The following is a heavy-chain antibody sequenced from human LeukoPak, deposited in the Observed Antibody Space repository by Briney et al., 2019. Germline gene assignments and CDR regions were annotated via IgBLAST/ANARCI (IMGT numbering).Heavy chain of an antibody. V-gene: IGHV1-18*01. CDR3: ARDTGEGVGDYARVFDN. Sequence: GASVKLFCNASGYIFTCYGNRWVRQAPGQALEWMGWISTDKGHKHFAQKFQGGNTMTTDTSTNKVSMALSSLRSNDTAVYECARDTGEGVGDYARVFDNWGQGTLVTVSS. D-gene: IGHD4-17*01. J-gene: IGHJ4*02. CDR2: ISTDKGHK. CDR1: GYIFTCYG.